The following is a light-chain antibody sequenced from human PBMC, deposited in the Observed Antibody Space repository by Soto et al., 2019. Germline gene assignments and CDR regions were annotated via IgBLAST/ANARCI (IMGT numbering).Light chain of an antibody. CDR1: QSVSSN. V-gene: IGKV3-15*01. CDR3: QQYHNWPIT. CDR2: DAS. J-gene: IGKJ5*01. Sequence: EIVMTQSPATLSVSPGERATLSCRASQSVSSNLAWHQQKPGQAPRILMYDASTRATGIPARFSGSGAGTEFTLTISRLQSEDFAVYYCQQYHNWPITFGQGKRLEI.